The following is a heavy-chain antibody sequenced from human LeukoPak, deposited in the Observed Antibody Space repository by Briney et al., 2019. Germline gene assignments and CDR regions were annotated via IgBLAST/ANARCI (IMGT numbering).Heavy chain of an antibody. CDR2: IYNSGST. J-gene: IGHJ3*02. Sequence: SETLSLTCTVSGGFISSYYWSWIRQPAGKGLEWIGRIYNSGSTNYNPSLQSRVTISVDTSKNQFSLKLTSVTAADTAVYYCAVGNCPTTSCYPVVAFDIWGQGTMVTVSS. D-gene: IGHD2-2*01. V-gene: IGHV4-4*07. CDR3: AVGNCPTTSCYPVVAFDI. CDR1: GGFISSYY.